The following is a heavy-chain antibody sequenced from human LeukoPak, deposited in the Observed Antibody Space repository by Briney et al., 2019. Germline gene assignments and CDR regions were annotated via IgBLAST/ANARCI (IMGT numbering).Heavy chain of an antibody. V-gene: IGHV3-23*01. J-gene: IGHJ4*02. CDR1: GFTLSSYA. D-gene: IGHD6-13*01. CDR3: ATSKQQLDY. CDR2: ISGSGGST. Sequence: GGSLRLSCAASGFTLSSYAMSWVRQAPGKGLEWVSAISGSGGSTYYADSVKGRLTISRDNSKNTLYLQMNSLRAEDTAVYYCATSKQQLDYWGQGTLVTVSS.